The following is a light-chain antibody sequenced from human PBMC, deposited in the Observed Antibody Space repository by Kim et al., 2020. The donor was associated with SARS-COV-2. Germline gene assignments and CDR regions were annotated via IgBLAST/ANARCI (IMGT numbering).Light chain of an antibody. V-gene: IGKV1-33*01. J-gene: IGKJ2*01. Sequence: DIQMTQSLSSLSASVVDRVTITCQASQDISNYLNWYQQKPGKAPKLLIYDASNLETGVPSRFSGSGSGTDFTFTISSLQPEDIATYYCQQYDNLPYTFGQGTKLEI. CDR3: QQYDNLPYT. CDR2: DAS. CDR1: QDISNY.